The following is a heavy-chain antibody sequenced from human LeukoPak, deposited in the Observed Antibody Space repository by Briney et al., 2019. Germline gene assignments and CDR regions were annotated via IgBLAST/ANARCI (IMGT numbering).Heavy chain of an antibody. V-gene: IGHV5-51*01. CDR2: IYPDESDT. CDR3: ARGTRRFIAPLRESGASGFDP. D-gene: IGHD2-15*01. CDR1: GYSFSNYW. J-gene: IGHJ5*02. Sequence: GESLKISCKGSGYSFSNYWIGWVRQMPGKGLEWMGIIYPDESDTRYSPSFQGQVTISADKSISTAYLQWSSLKASDTAMYYCARGTRRFIAPLRESGASGFDPWGQGTLVTVSS.